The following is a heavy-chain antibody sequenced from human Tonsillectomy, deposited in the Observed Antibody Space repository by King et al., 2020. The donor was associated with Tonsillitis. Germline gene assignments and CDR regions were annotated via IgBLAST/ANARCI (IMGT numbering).Heavy chain of an antibody. J-gene: IGHJ4*02. CDR2: IIYDGSNE. CDR3: AKDGPYYYGSGTSAGDH. CDR1: GFTFNWFG. Sequence: VQLVESGGGVVQPGGSLRLSCAASGFTFNWFGMHWVRQAPGKGLEWVAFIIYDGSNEYYADSVKGRFTISRDNSKNMLYLQMNSLRGDDMAIYYCAKDGPYYYGSGTSAGDHWGQGTLVTVSS. D-gene: IGHD3-10*01. V-gene: IGHV3-30*02.